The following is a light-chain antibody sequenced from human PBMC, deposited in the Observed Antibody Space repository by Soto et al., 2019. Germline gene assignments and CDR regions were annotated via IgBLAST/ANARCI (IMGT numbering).Light chain of an antibody. CDR3: QQRNVWPPVT. J-gene: IGKJ5*01. CDR1: QSVSTSY. Sequence: EIVLTQSPATLSSLPGDRVTRCCRASQSVSTSYLSWYQQKPGQAPRLLIYGAFNRATGIPARFSGSGSGTDFTLTISSLEPEDSAVYYCQQRNVWPPVTFGQGTRLEIK. CDR2: GAF. V-gene: IGKV3-11*01.